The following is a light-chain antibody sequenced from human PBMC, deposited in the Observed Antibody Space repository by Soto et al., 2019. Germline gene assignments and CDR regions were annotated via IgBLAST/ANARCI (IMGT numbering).Light chain of an antibody. CDR1: QSISSY. V-gene: IGKV1-6*01. CDR2: GAS. J-gene: IGKJ1*01. Sequence: IQMTQSPSSLSASVGDRVTITCRASQSISSYLNWYQQKPGKPPKVLIYGASNLQSGVPPRFSGSGSGTDFTLAISSLQPEDSATYYCLQDINYPWTFGQGTKVDIK. CDR3: LQDINYPWT.